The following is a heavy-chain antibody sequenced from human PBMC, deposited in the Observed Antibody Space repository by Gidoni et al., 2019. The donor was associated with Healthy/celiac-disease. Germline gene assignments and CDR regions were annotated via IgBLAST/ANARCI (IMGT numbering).Heavy chain of an antibody. Sequence: EVQLVESGGGLVQPGGSLRLSCAASGFTVSSHYMGWVRQAPGKGLEWVSVIYRGGRTYYADSVKGRFTISRDNSKNTLYLQMNSLRAEDTAVYYCAGNSGSSPYYYYYYGMDVWGQGTTVTVSS. V-gene: IGHV3-66*02. D-gene: IGHD3-10*01. J-gene: IGHJ6*02. CDR2: IYRGGRT. CDR1: GFTVSSHY. CDR3: AGNSGSSPYYYYYYGMDV.